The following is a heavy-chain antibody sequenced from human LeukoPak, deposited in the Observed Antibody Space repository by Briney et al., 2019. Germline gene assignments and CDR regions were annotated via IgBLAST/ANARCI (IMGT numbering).Heavy chain of an antibody. D-gene: IGHD5-12*01. CDR3: AREKVGYSGYQNGY. J-gene: IGHJ4*02. CDR2: IYYSGST. Sequence: PSQTLSLTCTVSGGSISSGDYYWSWIRQPPGKGLEWIGYIYYSGSTYYNPSLKSRVTISVDTSKNQFSLKLSSVTAADTAVYYCAREKVGYSGYQNGYWGREPWSPSPQ. V-gene: IGHV4-30-4*08. CDR1: GGSISSGDYY.